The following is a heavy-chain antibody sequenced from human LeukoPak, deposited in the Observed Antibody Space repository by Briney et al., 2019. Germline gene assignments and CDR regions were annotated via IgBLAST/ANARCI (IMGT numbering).Heavy chain of an antibody. CDR2: FDPEDGET. J-gene: IGHJ6*02. V-gene: IGHV1-24*01. CDR1: GYTLTELS. CDR3: ARDMTAAARAYYYYGMDV. D-gene: IGHD6-13*01. Sequence: ASVKVSCKVSGYTLTELSMHWVRQAPGKGLEWMGGFDPEDGETIYAQKFQGRVTITRDTSASTAYMELSSLRSEDTAVYYCARDMTAAARAYYYYGMDVWGQGTTVTVSS.